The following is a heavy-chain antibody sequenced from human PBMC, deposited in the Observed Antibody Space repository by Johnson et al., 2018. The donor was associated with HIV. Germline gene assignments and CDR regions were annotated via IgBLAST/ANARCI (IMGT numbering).Heavy chain of an antibody. V-gene: IGHV3-30*02. CDR2: IRYDGSNK. CDR1: GFTFSSYG. J-gene: IGHJ3*02. D-gene: IGHD3-10*01. CDR3: AKDRDYYGSGLI. Sequence: QEKLVESGGGVVQPGGSLRLSCAAYGFTFSSYGMHWVRQAPGKGLEWVAFIRYDGSNKSYADSRKGRFTISRDNSKNTLYLQMNSLRAEDTAVYYCAKDRDYYGSGLIWGQGTMVTVSS.